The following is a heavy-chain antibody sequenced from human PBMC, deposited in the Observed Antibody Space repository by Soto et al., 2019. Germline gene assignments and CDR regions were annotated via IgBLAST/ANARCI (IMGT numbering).Heavy chain of an antibody. CDR3: ARRMGRFLQWLFDY. J-gene: IGHJ4*02. CDR2: ISGNNVDT. V-gene: IGHV1-18*04. D-gene: IGHD3-3*01. Sequence: QVQLVQSGAEVRKSGASVKVSCKSSGYTFTAYGLSWVRQAPGQGLEWMGWISGNNVDTKYAQRFQGRVTMTTDTSTSTAYMELRSLRSDDTAVYYCARRMGRFLQWLFDYWGQGTLVTVSS. CDR1: GYTFTAYG.